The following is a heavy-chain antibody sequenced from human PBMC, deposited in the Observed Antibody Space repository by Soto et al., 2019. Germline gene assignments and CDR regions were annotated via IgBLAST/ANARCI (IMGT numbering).Heavy chain of an antibody. D-gene: IGHD6-13*01. J-gene: IGHJ4*02. CDR1: GFTFSSYS. Sequence: PGGSLRLSCAASGFTFSSYSMNWVRQAPGKGLEWVSSISSSSSYIYYADSVKGRFTISRDNAKNSLYLQMNSLRAEDTAVYYCARVFRQQLVLAPSDYWGQGTLVTVSS. CDR2: ISSSSSYI. CDR3: ARVFRQQLVLAPSDY. V-gene: IGHV3-21*01.